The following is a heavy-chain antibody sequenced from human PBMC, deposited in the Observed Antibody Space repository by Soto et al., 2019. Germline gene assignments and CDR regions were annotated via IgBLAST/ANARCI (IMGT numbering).Heavy chain of an antibody. CDR2: IWNDGSNK. J-gene: IGHJ6*02. D-gene: IGHD2-15*01. CDR3: ARADCIGAYCYSWPFNYGVDV. V-gene: IGHV3-33*08. CDR1: GFTFNTYG. Sequence: QVQLVESGGGVVQPGGSMRLSCTTSGFTFNTYGMHWVRQAPGKGLEWVAIIWNDGSNKYYADSVKGRFTISRDNSKNTLYLKMNSLRAEDTALYHCARADCIGAYCYSWPFNYGVDVWGQGATVTVSS.